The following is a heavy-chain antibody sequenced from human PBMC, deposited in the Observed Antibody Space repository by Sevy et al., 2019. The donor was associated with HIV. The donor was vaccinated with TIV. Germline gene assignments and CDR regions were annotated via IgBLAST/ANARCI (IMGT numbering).Heavy chain of an antibody. Sequence: SETLSLTCTVSGGSISSGGYYWSWIRQHPGKGLEWIGYIYYSGSTYYNPSLKSRVTISVDTSKNQFSLKLSFVTAAGTAVYYWARDRIKRLDYWGQGTLVTVSS. CDR2: IYYSGST. J-gene: IGHJ4*02. V-gene: IGHV4-31*03. CDR3: ARDRIKRLDY. CDR1: GGSISSGGYY.